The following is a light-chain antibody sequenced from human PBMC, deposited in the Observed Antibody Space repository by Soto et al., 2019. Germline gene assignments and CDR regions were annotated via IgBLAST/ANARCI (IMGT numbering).Light chain of an antibody. J-gene: IGLJ1*01. CDR3: GSYTTYRPYV. CDR2: EVT. CDR1: SSDIGNYNS. V-gene: IGLV2-14*01. Sequence: QSALTQPASVSGSPGQSITIPCTGTSSDIGNYNSVSWYQQHPGKAPKLIIFEVTNRPSGVSDRFSGSKSGNTASLTLSGLQADDEADYYCGSYTTYRPYVFGSGTKVTVL.